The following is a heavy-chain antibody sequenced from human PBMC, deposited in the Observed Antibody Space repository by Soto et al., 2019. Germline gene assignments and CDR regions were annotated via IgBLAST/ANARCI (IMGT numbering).Heavy chain of an antibody. D-gene: IGHD3-10*01. CDR3: AKDEVRTPSLYAMDV. V-gene: IGHV3-30*18. J-gene: IGHJ6*02. CDR1: GFTFSTYG. Sequence: QVQLMESGEGVVQPGRSLRLSSAASGFTFSTYGMHWVREAPGKGLEWVALISYDGSNKNYADSVKGRFTISRDNSKNTLYLQMNSLRVEDTAVYYCAKDEVRTPSLYAMDVWGQGTTVTVSS. CDR2: ISYDGSNK.